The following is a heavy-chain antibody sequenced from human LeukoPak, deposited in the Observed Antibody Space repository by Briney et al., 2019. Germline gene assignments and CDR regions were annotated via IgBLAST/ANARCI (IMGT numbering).Heavy chain of an antibody. J-gene: IGHJ4*02. D-gene: IGHD1-1*01. CDR2: IKQDASER. CDR1: GYTFSSYW. CDR3: ATPTAGTWHFDY. Sequence: GGSVKLSCKASGYTFSSYWMNWVRQAPGKGLDWVANIKQDASERYYADSVKGRFTISRDNAKNSLYLQMNNLRAEDTAVYYCATPTAGTWHFDYWGQGTLVTVSS. V-gene: IGHV3-7*01.